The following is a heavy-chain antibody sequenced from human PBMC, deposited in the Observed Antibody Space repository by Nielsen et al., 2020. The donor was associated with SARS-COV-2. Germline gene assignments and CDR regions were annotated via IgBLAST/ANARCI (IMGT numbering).Heavy chain of an antibody. J-gene: IGHJ4*02. Sequence: SVKVSCKASGGTFSSYAISWVRQAPGQGLEWMGGIIPIFGTANYAQKFQGRVTITRDTSASTAYMELSSLRSEDTAVYYCAPAYDSSGYAFDYWGQGTLVTVSS. CDR2: IIPIFGTA. D-gene: IGHD3-22*01. CDR3: APAYDSSGYAFDY. V-gene: IGHV1-69*05. CDR1: GGTFSSYA.